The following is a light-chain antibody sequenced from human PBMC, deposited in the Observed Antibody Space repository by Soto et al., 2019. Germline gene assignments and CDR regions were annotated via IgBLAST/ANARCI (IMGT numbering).Light chain of an antibody. CDR1: QSVSSN. CDR2: GAS. Sequence: EIVMTQSPATLSVSPGERATLSCRASQSVSSNLAWYQQKPGQAPRLLIYGASTRATGIPARFSGSGSGTEFTPTNSSLQSENFAVYYCQEYNKWAPITFGPGTKVDIK. J-gene: IGKJ3*01. V-gene: IGKV3-15*01. CDR3: QEYNKWAPIT.